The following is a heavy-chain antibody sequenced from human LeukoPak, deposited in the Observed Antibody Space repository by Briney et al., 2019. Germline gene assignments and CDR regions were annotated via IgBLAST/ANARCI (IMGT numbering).Heavy chain of an antibody. V-gene: IGHV1-46*01. Sequence: GASVKVSCKASGYSFTSNYIHWVRQAPGQGLEWMGMIYPSDGSTSYAQKFQGRVTVTRDTSTSTVHMELSGLRSEDTALYYCARDQEAFDYWGQGTLVTVSS. CDR2: IYPSDGST. CDR3: ARDQEAFDY. CDR1: GYSFTSNY. J-gene: IGHJ4*02.